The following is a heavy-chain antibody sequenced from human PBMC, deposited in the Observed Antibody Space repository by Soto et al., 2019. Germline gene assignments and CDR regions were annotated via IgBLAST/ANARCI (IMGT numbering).Heavy chain of an antibody. V-gene: IGHV3-23*01. CDR3: AKDSMVRGVPMNFDY. D-gene: IGHD3-10*01. CDR1: GFTFSSYA. CDR2: ISGSGGST. Sequence: PGGSLRLSCAASGFTFSSYAMSWVRQAPGKGLEWVSAISGSGGSTYYADSVKGRFTISRDNSKNTLYLQMNSLRAEDTAVYYCAKDSMVRGVPMNFDYWGQGTLVTVSS. J-gene: IGHJ4*02.